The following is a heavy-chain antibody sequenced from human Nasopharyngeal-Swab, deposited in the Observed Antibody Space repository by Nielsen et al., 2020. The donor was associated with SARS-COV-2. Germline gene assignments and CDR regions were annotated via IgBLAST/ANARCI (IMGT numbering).Heavy chain of an antibody. CDR3: ARAFRDGYNYGY. Sequence: WVRQAPGQGLEWMGWISAYNGNTNYAQKLQGRVTMTTDTPTSTVYMELSSLRSEDTAVYYCARAFRDGYNYGYWGQGTLVTVSS. CDR2: ISAYNGNT. V-gene: IGHV1-18*01. J-gene: IGHJ4*02. D-gene: IGHD5-24*01.